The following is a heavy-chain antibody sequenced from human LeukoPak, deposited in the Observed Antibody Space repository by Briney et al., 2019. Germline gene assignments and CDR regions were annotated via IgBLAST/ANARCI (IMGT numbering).Heavy chain of an antibody. CDR3: ARVAINDYRDYFDY. D-gene: IGHD4-17*01. J-gene: IGHJ4*02. V-gene: IGHV3-48*03. CDR2: ISSIDSTI. Sequence: PGGSLRLAFAASGFTFSSYEMNWVRQAPGKVLEWGSDISSIDSTIYYADSLKGRFTISRDNAKNSLYLQMNRMRAEDTAVYYCARVAINDYRDYFDYWGQGTLVTVSS. CDR1: GFTFSSYE.